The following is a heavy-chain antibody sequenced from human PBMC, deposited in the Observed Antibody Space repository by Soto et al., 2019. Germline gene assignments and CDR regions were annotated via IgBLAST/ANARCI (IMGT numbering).Heavy chain of an antibody. CDR2: TYYRSKWYN. D-gene: IGHD1-26*01. CDR3: ARDRSRGGDPGRDYYYYYMDV. J-gene: IGHJ6*03. V-gene: IGHV6-1*01. Sequence: KQSQTLSLTCAISGDSVSSNSAAWNWIRQSPSRGLEWLGRTYYRSKWYNDYAVSVKSRITINPDTSKNQFSLQLNSVTPEDTAVYYCARDRSRGGDPGRDYYYYYMDVWGKGTTVTVSS. CDR1: GDSVSSNSAA.